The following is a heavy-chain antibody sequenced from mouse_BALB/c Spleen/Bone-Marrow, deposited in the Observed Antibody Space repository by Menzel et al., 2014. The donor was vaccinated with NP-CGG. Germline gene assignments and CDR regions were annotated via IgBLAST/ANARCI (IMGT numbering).Heavy chain of an antibody. CDR2: INPGIGGT. CDR1: GYAFTNYL. Sequence: QVQLKHSGVESVRPGTSVKVSCKSSGYAFTNYLIEWFKQRPGQGLEWIGRINPGIGGTTYNAKFKGKATLTADKSSTTAYMQLSSLTSDDSAVYFCARFTRDYWNQGATLTVSS. CDR3: ARFTRDY. J-gene: IGHJ2*01. V-gene: IGHV1-54*01.